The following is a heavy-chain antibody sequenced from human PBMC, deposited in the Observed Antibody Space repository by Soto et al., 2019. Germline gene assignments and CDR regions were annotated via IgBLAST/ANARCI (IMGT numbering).Heavy chain of an antibody. D-gene: IGHD2-15*01. J-gene: IGHJ4*02. CDR2: IYYSGST. CDR1: GGSISSGGYY. V-gene: IGHV4-31*03. CDR3: ARDSYCSGGSCVDY. Sequence: QVQLQESGPGLVKPSQTLSLTCTVSGGSISSGGYYWSWIRQHPGKGLEWIGYIYYSGSTYYNPSLKRRVTISVDTSKNQFSLKLSSVTAADTAVYYCARDSYCSGGSCVDYWGQGTLVTVSS.